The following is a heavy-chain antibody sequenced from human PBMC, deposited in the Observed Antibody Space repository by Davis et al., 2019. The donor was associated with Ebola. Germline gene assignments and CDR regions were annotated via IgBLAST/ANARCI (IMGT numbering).Heavy chain of an antibody. CDR2: INAGNGNT. CDR3: ARDPSIAVAGYYFDY. V-gene: IGHV1-3*01. D-gene: IGHD6-19*01. CDR1: GYTFTSYA. Sequence: AASVKVSCKASGYTFTSYAMHWVRQAPGQRLEWMGWINAGNGNTKYSQKFQGRVTITRDTSASTAYMELSSLRSEDTAVYYCARDPSIAVAGYYFDYWGQGTLVTVSS. J-gene: IGHJ4*02.